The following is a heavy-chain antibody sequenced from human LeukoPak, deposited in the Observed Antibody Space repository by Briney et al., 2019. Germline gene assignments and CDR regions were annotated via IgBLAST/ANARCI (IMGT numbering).Heavy chain of an antibody. CDR3: ATSPSAVVVTGYFDY. CDR1: GFTFSSYV. D-gene: IGHD2-21*02. V-gene: IGHV3-30-3*01. CDR2: ISYDGSNK. J-gene: IGHJ4*02. Sequence: GSLRLSCAASGFTFSSYVMHWVRQAPGKGLEWVAVISYDGSNKYYADSLKGRFTISRDNSKNTLYLQMNSLRTEDTAVYHCATSPSAVVVTGYFDYWGQGTLVTVSS.